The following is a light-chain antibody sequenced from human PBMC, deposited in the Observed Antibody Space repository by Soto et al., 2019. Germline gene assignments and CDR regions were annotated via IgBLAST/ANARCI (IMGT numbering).Light chain of an antibody. CDR3: QHRHN. J-gene: IGKJ3*01. CDR2: GAS. V-gene: IGKV3-11*01. CDR1: QSVSND. Sequence: EIVLTQSPTTLSLSPGERATLSCRASQSVSNDFAWYQQKPGQAPRLLIYGASNRATAIPARFSGSGSGTDFTLTISSLEPEDFAVYYCQHRHNFGPGTKVDIK.